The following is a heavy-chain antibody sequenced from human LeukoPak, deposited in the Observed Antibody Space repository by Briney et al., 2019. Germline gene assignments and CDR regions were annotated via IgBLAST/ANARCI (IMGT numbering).Heavy chain of an antibody. CDR2: IYYSGST. D-gene: IGHD3-3*01. CDR1: GGSISSYY. V-gene: IGHV4-59*13. CDR3: ARDGGYYDFWSGYYSHWFDP. J-gene: IGHJ5*02. Sequence: SETLSLTCTVSGGSISSYYWSWIRQPPGKGLEWIGYIYYSGSTNYNPSLKSRVTISVDTSKNQFSLKLSSVTAADTAVYYCARDGGYYDFWSGYYSHWFDPWGQGTLVTVSS.